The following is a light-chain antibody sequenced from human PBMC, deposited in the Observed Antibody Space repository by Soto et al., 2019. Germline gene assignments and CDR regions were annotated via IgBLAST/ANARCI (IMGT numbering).Light chain of an antibody. V-gene: IGLV2-8*01. CDR3: SSYAGSNRRV. CDR2: EVS. CDR1: SSDVGGYNY. J-gene: IGLJ2*01. Sequence: SALTKPPSASGSPGQSVTISCTGTSSDVGGYNYVSWYQQHPGKAPKLMIYEVSKRPSGVPDRFSGSKSGNTASLTVSGLQAEDEADYYCSSYAGSNRRVFGGGTKLTVL.